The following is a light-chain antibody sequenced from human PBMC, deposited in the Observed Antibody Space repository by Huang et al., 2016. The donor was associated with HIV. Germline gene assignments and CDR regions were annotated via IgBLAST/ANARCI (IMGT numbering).Light chain of an antibody. V-gene: IGKV3-15*01. CDR2: DAS. CDR3: HQYNNWPPMWT. J-gene: IGKJ1*01. CDR1: QSVSRN. Sequence: EIVLTQSPATLSVSPGERATLACRASQSVSRNLAWFQQKPGRIPRLLIYDASIRPFDVPARFSGSGSGTEFTLTISGLQSEDFAVYYCHQYNNWPPMWTFGQGTKVEV.